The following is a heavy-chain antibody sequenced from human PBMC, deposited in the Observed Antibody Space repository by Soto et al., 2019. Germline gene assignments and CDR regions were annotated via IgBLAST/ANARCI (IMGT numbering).Heavy chain of an antibody. J-gene: IGHJ4*02. D-gene: IGHD3-22*01. CDR1: GDSISSGGYS. CDR2: TYHSGGT. Sequence: QLQLQESGSGLVKPSQTLSLTCVVSGDSISSGGYSWNWIRQSPGKGLEWIGHTYHSGGTLYNPSLDSRVTISVDKSKNQFSLRLTSVTAADPAVYYCARDSLSGYDFDFWGQGTLVTVSS. CDR3: ARDSLSGYDFDF. V-gene: IGHV4-30-2*06.